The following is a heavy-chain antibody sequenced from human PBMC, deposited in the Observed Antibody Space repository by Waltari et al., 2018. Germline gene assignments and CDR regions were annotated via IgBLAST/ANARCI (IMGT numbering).Heavy chain of an antibody. D-gene: IGHD5-12*01. V-gene: IGHV1-2*02. CDR3: ARDSERWLPRRLDY. CDR2: INPNSGGT. Sequence: QVQLVQSGAEVKKPGASVKVSCKASGYTFTGYYMHWVRQAPGQGLEWMVWINPNSGGTNDAQKFQGRVTITRDTSISTAYMELSRLRSDDTAVYYCARDSERWLPRRLDYWGQGTLVTVSS. CDR1: GYTFTGYY. J-gene: IGHJ4*02.